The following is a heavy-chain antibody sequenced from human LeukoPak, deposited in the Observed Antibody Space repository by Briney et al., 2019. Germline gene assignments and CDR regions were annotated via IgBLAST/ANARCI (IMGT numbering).Heavy chain of an antibody. V-gene: IGHV4-61*01. D-gene: IGHD1-26*01. CDR3: AREPIELYYFDY. Sequence: SETLSLTCTVSGGSVSSGSYYWSWIRQPPGKGLEWIGNIYYTGSTNYNPSLKSRVTMSVDTSMNQFSLKLSSVTAADTAVYHCAREPIELYYFDYWGQGILVTVSS. CDR1: GGSVSSGSYY. J-gene: IGHJ4*02. CDR2: IYYTGST.